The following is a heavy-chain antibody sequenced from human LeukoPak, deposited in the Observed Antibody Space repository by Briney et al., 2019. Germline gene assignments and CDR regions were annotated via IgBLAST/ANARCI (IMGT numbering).Heavy chain of an antibody. Sequence: GGSLRLSCVASGFTFNNYWMTWLRQAPGKGLEWVATMKHDGSEKYYVDSVKGRFTISRDNDKNSLYLQMNSLRAEDTAVYYCTRGGIWGMDVWGQGATVIVSS. J-gene: IGHJ6*02. V-gene: IGHV3-7*01. CDR2: MKHDGSEK. D-gene: IGHD1-26*01. CDR1: GFTFNNYW. CDR3: TRGGIWGMDV.